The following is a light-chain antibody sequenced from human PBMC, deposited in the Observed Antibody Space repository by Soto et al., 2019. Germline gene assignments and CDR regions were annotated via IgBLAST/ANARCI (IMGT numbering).Light chain of an antibody. Sequence: IQMTQSPSSLSASVGDIVTITCGASQSINSYLNWYQQEPGKAPKFLIYAASNLQSGVPSRFSGSGSGTDFTLTVNSLQPEDFATYYCQQGYTSAITFGQGTRLEIK. CDR1: QSINSY. CDR2: AAS. V-gene: IGKV1-39*01. CDR3: QQGYTSAIT. J-gene: IGKJ5*01.